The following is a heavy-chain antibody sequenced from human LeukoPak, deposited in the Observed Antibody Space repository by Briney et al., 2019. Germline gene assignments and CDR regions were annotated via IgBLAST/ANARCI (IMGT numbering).Heavy chain of an antibody. CDR1: GGSISSGSYY. J-gene: IGHJ4*02. CDR2: IYTSGST. Sequence: PSETLSLTCTVSGGSISSGSYYWSWIRQPAGKGLEWIGRIYTSGSTNYNPSLKSRVTISVDKSKNQFSLKLSSVTAADTAVYYCARWGSSSGWYSFDYWGQGTLVTVSS. CDR3: ARWGSSSGWYSFDY. D-gene: IGHD6-19*01. V-gene: IGHV4-61*02.